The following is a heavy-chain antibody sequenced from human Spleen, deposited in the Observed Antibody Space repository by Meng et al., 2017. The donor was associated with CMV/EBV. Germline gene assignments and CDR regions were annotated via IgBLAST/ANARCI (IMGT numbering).Heavy chain of an antibody. Sequence: SVKVSCKVSGGTFSSYTISWVRQAPGQGLEWMGRIIPILGIANYAQKFQGRVTITADKSTSTAYMELSSLRSEDTAVYYCARDSSWLRLDSFDGMDVWGQGTTVTVSS. CDR3: ARDSSWLRLDSFDGMDV. J-gene: IGHJ6*02. CDR2: IIPILGIA. CDR1: GGTFSSYT. D-gene: IGHD5-12*01. V-gene: IGHV1-69*04.